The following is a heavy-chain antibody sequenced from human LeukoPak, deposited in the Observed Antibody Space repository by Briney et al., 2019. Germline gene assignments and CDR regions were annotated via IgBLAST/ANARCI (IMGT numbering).Heavy chain of an antibody. D-gene: IGHD3-22*01. CDR2: IYYSGST. Sequence: SETLSLTCTVSGGSISSSNYYSGWIRQHPGKGLEWIGSIYYSGSTYYNPSLKSRVTISVDTSKNQFSLKLRSVTAADTAVYYCARVGGITMIVVLITDAFDIWGQGTMVTVSS. J-gene: IGHJ3*02. V-gene: IGHV4-39*07. CDR3: ARVGGITMIVVLITDAFDI. CDR1: GGSISSSNYY.